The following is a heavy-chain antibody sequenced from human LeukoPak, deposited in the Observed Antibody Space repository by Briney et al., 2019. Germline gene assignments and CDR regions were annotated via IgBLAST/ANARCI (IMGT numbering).Heavy chain of an antibody. V-gene: IGHV4-4*07. CDR3: ARDHDSSGYSYGMDV. Sequence: SETLSLTCTVSGGSISSYYWSWIRQPAGKGLEWIGRIYTSGSTNYNPSLKSRVTMSVDTSKNRFSLKLSSVTAADTAVYYCARDHDSSGYSYGMDVWGQGTTVTVSS. J-gene: IGHJ6*02. D-gene: IGHD3-22*01. CDR2: IYTSGST. CDR1: GGSISSYY.